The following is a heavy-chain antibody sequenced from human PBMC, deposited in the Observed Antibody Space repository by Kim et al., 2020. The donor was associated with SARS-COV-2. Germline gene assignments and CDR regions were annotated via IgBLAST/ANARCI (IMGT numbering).Heavy chain of an antibody. CDR2: LYNSGNT. CDR1: GGSISSYQ. D-gene: IGHD2-8*01. J-gene: IGHJ4*02. Sequence: SETQSLTCTVSGGSISSYQWSWIRQPPGKGLEWIGYLYNSGNTNYNPSFKSRVTILVDTSKNQFSLTLTSVTAADTAVYYCARAPRNGHFDSWGQGVLVAVSS. CDR3: ARAPRNGHFDS. V-gene: IGHV4-59*01.